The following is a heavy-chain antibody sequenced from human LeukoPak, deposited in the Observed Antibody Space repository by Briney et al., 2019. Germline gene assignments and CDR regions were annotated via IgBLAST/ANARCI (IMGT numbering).Heavy chain of an antibody. CDR1: GFIVSSNY. Sequence: PGGSLRLSCAASGFIVSSNYMSWVRQAPGKGLEWVSVIYSGGSTYYADSVKGRFTISRDNSKNTLYLQMNSLRAEDTAVYYCARSSGYDFGIDYWGQGTLVTVSS. CDR3: ARSSGYDFGIDY. J-gene: IGHJ4*02. D-gene: IGHD5-12*01. CDR2: IYSGGST. V-gene: IGHV3-66*02.